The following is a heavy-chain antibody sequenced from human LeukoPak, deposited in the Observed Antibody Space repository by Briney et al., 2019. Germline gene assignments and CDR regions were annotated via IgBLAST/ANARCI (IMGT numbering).Heavy chain of an antibody. Sequence: GGSLRLSCAASGFTFSNYAMTWVRQAPGKGLEWVSGISGSGGSTYYADSVKGRFTISRDNSKNTLYLQMNSLRAEDTAVYYCAKDRAYYYDSSGYYFDYWGQGTLVTVSS. D-gene: IGHD3-22*01. CDR2: ISGSGGST. CDR1: GFTFSNYA. CDR3: AKDRAYYYDSSGYYFDY. J-gene: IGHJ4*02. V-gene: IGHV3-23*01.